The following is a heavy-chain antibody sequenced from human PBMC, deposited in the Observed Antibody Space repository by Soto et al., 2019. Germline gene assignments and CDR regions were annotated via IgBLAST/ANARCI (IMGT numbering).Heavy chain of an antibody. V-gene: IGHV4-59*01. J-gene: IGHJ4*02. D-gene: IGHD1-20*01. CDR2: IYYSGST. Sequence: NPSETLSLTCTVSGGSISSYYWSWIRQPPGKGLEWIGYIYYSGSTNYNPSLKSRVTVSVDTSKNQFSLKLSPVTAADTAVYYCARSITGKTSSFSFDYWGQGTLVTVSS. CDR1: GGSISSYY. CDR3: ARSITGKTSSFSFDY.